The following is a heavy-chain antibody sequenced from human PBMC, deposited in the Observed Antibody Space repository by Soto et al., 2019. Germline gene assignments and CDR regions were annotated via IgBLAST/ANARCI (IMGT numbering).Heavy chain of an antibody. CDR1: GYTFTSYG. CDR3: ARVRWRGYSCGQQVDWFDP. V-gene: IGHV1-18*01. CDR2: ISAYNGNT. Sequence: QVQLVQSGAEVKKPGASVKVSCKASGYTFTSYGISWVRQAPGQGLEWMGWISAYNGNTNYAQKLQGRVTMTTDTSTSTAYMELRSLRSDDTAVYYCARVRWRGYSCGQQVDWFDPWGQGTLVTVSS. D-gene: IGHD5-18*01. J-gene: IGHJ5*02.